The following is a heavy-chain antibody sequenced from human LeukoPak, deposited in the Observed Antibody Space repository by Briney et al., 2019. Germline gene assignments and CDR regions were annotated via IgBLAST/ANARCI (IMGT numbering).Heavy chain of an antibody. CDR3: ARSSSSWYPLDFDY. V-gene: IGHV4-4*07. D-gene: IGHD6-13*01. J-gene: IGHJ4*02. CDR1: GGSISSYY. Sequence: PSETLSLTCTVSGGSISSYYWSWIRQPAGKGLEWIGRIYTSGSTNYNPSLKSRVTMSVDTSKNQLSLKLSSVTAADTAVYYCARSSSSWYPLDFDYWGQGTLVTVSS. CDR2: IYTSGST.